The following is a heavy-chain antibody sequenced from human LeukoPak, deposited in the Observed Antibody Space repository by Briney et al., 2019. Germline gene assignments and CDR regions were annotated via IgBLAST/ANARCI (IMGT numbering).Heavy chain of an antibody. CDR1: GYTFTSYA. J-gene: IGHJ3*02. CDR2: INTNTGNP. Sequence: GASVKVSCKASGYTFTSYAMNWVRQAPGQGLEWMGWINTNTGNPTYAQGFTGRFVFSLDTSVSTAYLQISSLKAEDTAVYYCARNIWFGESADAFDIWGQGTMVTVSS. CDR3: ARNIWFGESADAFDI. D-gene: IGHD3-10*01. V-gene: IGHV7-4-1*02.